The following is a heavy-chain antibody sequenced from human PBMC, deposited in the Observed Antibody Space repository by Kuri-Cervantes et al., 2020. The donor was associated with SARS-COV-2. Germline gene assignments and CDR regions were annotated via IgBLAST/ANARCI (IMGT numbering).Heavy chain of an antibody. CDR1: GFTLSSYA. Sequence: GGSLRLSFAASGFTLSSYAMTWVRQAPGKGLEWVSVIYSGHYTTYYADSVKGRFTISRDNSKNTLYLQMNSLRAEDTAVYYCAKTEGAGSWNYFDAWGQGTLVTVSS. D-gene: IGHD6-13*01. CDR2: IYSGHYTT. J-gene: IGHJ4*02. V-gene: IGHV3-23*03. CDR3: AKTEGAGSWNYFDA.